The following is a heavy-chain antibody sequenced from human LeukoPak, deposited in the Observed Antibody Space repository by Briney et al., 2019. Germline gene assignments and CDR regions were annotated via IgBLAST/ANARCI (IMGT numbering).Heavy chain of an antibody. CDR1: GYTFTGYY. J-gene: IGHJ5*02. CDR3: ARAVSFVGTRYFDWPIPSDWFDP. V-gene: IGHV1-2*02. D-gene: IGHD3-9*01. CDR2: INPNSGGT. Sequence: ASVQVSCKASGYTFTGYYMHWVRQAPGQGLEWMGWINPNSGGTNYAQKFQGRVTMTRDTSISTAYMELSRLRSDDTPAYYCARAVSFVGTRYFDWPIPSDWFDPWGQGTLVTVSS.